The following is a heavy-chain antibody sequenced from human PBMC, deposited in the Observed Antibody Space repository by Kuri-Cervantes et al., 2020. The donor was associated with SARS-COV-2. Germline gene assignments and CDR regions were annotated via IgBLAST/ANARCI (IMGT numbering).Heavy chain of an antibody. J-gene: IGHJ6*03. CDR3: ARGDDYSNPQWNYYHYMDV. CDR1: GGTFSSYA. D-gene: IGHD4-11*01. CDR2: IIPILGTA. V-gene: IGHV1-69*04. Sequence: SVKVSCRASGGTFSSYAISWVRQAPGQGLEWMGRIIPILGTANYAQKFQGRVTITADKSTSTAYMELSSLRSEDTAVYYCARGDDYSNPQWNYYHYMDVWGKGTTVTVSS.